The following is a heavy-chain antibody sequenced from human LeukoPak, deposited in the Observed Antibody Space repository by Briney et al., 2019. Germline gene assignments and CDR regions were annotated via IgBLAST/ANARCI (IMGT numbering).Heavy chain of an antibody. D-gene: IGHD6-13*01. V-gene: IGHV3-33*08. CDR3: ARDAEEELVPWFDP. J-gene: IGHJ5*02. Sequence: GGSLRLSCAASGFTFSSYGMHWVRQAPGKGLEWVAVIWYDGSNKYYADSVKGRFTISRDNFKNTLYLQMNSLRAEDTAVYYCARDAEEELVPWFDPWGQGTLVTVSS. CDR1: GFTFSSYG. CDR2: IWYDGSNK.